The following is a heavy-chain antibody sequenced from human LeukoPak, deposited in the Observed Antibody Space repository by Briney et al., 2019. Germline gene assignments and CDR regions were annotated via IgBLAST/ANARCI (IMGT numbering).Heavy chain of an antibody. J-gene: IGHJ3*02. CDR1: GYTFTGYY. CDR3: ARPGNDYGDSEEAFDI. CDR2: INPNSGGT. Sequence: ASVKVSCKASGYTFTGYYMHWVRQAPGQGLEWMGWINPNSGGTNYAQKFQGRVTMTRDTSTSTVYMELSSLRPEDTAVDYCARPGNDYGDSEEAFDIWGQGTMVTVSS. D-gene: IGHD4-17*01. V-gene: IGHV1-2*02.